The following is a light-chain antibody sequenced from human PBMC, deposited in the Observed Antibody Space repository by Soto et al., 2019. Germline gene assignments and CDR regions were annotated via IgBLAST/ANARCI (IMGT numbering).Light chain of an antibody. V-gene: IGKV2D-29*01. CDR1: QSPLHSEGQTY. CDR3: MQSIQLWT. Sequence: DIVLTQPPLSLSVTPGQPASFSCSSSQSPLHSEGQTYLYGFLQRPGQPPQLLIYDVSSRFSGVTDRFSGSGSGTDFTLKISRVEAEDVGVYYCMQSIQLWTFGQGTKVEFK. CDR2: DVS. J-gene: IGKJ1*01.